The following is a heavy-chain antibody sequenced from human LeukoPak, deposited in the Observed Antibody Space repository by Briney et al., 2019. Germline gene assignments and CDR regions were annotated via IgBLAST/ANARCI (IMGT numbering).Heavy chain of an antibody. V-gene: IGHV4-59*01. CDR1: GGSISSYY. J-gene: IGHJ6*03. CDR3: ARYGSSSLRAGYYYYMDV. CDR2: IYYSGFT. D-gene: IGHD6-6*01. Sequence: SETLSLTCSVSGGSISSYYWSWIRQPPGKGMEDIGHIYYSGFTNYNPSLKSRVTMSVDTSKNQFSLKLSSVTAADMAVYYCARYGSSSLRAGYYYYMDVWGKGTTVTVSS.